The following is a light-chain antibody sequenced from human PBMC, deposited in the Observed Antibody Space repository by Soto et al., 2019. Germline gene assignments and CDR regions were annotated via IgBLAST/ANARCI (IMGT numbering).Light chain of an antibody. CDR1: SSDVGGYNY. Sequence: QSVLTQPPSASGSPGQSVTISCTGTSSDVGGYNYVSWYQQHPGKAPKLMIYEVSERPSGVPDRFSGSKSGNTASLTISGLQAEDEADYYCSSYTTSRTLVFGPGTKVPS. V-gene: IGLV2-8*01. CDR3: SSYTTSRTLV. CDR2: EVS. J-gene: IGLJ1*01.